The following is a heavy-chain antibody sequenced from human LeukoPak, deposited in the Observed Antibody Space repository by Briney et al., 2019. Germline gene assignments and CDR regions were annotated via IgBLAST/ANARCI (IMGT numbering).Heavy chain of an antibody. CDR2: INHSGST. V-gene: IGHV4-34*01. Sequence: SETLSLTCAVYGGSFSGYYWSWIRQPPGKGLEWIGEINHSGSTYYNPSLKSRVTISVDTSKNQFSLKLTSVTAADTAVYYCATLGEYYDSSGYYYNWGQGTLVTVSS. D-gene: IGHD3-22*01. CDR3: ATLGEYYDSSGYYYN. J-gene: IGHJ4*02. CDR1: GGSFSGYY.